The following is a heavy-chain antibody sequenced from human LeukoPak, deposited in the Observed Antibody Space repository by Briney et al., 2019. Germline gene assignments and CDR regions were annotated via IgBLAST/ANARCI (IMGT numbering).Heavy chain of an antibody. CDR2: IYYSGST. CDR3: ARGGTYYYDSSEFDP. Sequence: SETLSLTCTVSGGSISSYYWSWIRQPPGKGLEWIGYIYYSGSTNYNPSLKSRVTISVDTSKNQFSLKLSSVTAADTAVYYCARGGTYYYDSSEFDPRGQGTLVTVSS. CDR1: GGSISSYY. J-gene: IGHJ5*02. D-gene: IGHD3-22*01. V-gene: IGHV4-59*01.